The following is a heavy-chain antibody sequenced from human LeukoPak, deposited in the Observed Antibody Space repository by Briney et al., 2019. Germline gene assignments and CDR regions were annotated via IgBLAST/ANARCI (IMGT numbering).Heavy chain of an antibody. CDR3: ARVDWNYASRMLSY. J-gene: IGHJ4*02. CDR2: ISAYNGNT. D-gene: IGHD1-7*01. V-gene: IGHV1-18*01. CDR1: GYTFTSYG. Sequence: ASVKVSCKASGYTFTSYGISWVRQAPGQGLEWMGWISAYNGNTNYAQKLQGRVTMTTDTSTSTAYMELSSLRSDDTAVYYCARVDWNYASRMLSYWGQGTLVTVSS.